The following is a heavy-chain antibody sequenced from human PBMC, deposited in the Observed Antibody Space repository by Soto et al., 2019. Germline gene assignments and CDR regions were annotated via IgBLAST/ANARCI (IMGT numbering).Heavy chain of an antibody. D-gene: IGHD3-3*01. CDR2: IYSSGNT. CDR3: VRGQRFSDWFDP. CDR1: GGTISGYY. V-gene: IGHV4-4*07. Sequence: KPSETLSLTCSVSGGTISGYYWTWIRQPAGKGLEWIGRIYSSGNTKYNPSLQSRVTMSLDTSNNQFSLRLTSVTAADTAVYYCVRGQRFSDWFDPWGQGTSVTVS. J-gene: IGHJ5*02.